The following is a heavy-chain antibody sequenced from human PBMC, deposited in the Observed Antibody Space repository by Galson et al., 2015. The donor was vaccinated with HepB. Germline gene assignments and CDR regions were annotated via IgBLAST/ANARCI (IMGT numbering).Heavy chain of an antibody. Sequence: SVKVSCKASGYTFTSQSMHWVRQAPGQSLEWMGWSNIGNGDTKYSQEFQGRITITRDTSASTVYMELSSLRSEDTAVYYCARDGGTWDLDFWGRGTLVIVSP. CDR1: GYTFTSQS. J-gene: IGHJ4*02. CDR3: ARDGGTWDLDF. D-gene: IGHD4-23*01. V-gene: IGHV1-3*04. CDR2: SNIGNGDT.